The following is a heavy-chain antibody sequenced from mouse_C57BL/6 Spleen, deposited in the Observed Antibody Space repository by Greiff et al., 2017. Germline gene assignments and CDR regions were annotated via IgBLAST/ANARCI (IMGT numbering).Heavy chain of an antibody. CDR2: ISSGGDYI. J-gene: IGHJ3*01. V-gene: IGHV5-9-1*02. CDR1: GFTFSSYA. CDR3: TTYYGTQFAY. D-gene: IGHD1-1*01. Sequence: EVMLVESGEGLVKPGGSLKLSCAASGFTFSSYAMSWVRQTPEKRLEWVAYISSGGDYIYYADTVKGRFTISRDNARNTLYLQMSSLKSEDTAMYYCTTYYGTQFAYWGQGTLVTVSA.